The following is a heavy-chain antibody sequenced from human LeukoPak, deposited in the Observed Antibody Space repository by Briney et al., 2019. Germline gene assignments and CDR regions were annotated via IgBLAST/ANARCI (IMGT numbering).Heavy chain of an antibody. Sequence: GGSLRLSRRTSGFTFGDYAMSWVRQAPGKGLEWVGFITSKSYGETTEYAASVRGRFTISRDDSNSIAYLQMNSLKTEDTAVYFCTGHLSRNTCDLHWGQGTLVTVSS. D-gene: IGHD2-21*02. CDR3: TGHLSRNTCDLH. J-gene: IGHJ4*02. CDR1: GFTFGDYA. CDR2: ITSKSYGETT. V-gene: IGHV3-49*04.